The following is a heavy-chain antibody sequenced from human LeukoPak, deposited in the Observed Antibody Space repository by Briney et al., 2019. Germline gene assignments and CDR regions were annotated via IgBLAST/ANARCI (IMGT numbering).Heavy chain of an antibody. V-gene: IGHV4-59*08. CDR1: GVSVTTSF. D-gene: IGHD2-15*01. Sequence: PSETLSLTCSVSGVSVTTSFWNWIRQSPGKGLEWIGYVSSDGTTNYTLALRSRLIMSVDTAKNDISLILTSVTAADTAIYYCARLDCVLEGCYNHWGRGTLVTVSS. J-gene: IGHJ4*02. CDR3: ARLDCVLEGCYNH. CDR2: VSSDGTT.